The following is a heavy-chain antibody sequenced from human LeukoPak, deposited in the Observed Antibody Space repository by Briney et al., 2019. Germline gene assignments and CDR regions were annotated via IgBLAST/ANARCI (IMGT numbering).Heavy chain of an antibody. CDR3: ARCSGGSYYHSDDY. J-gene: IGHJ4*02. D-gene: IGHD2-15*01. CDR2: ISTSSSYI. Sequence: TGGSLRLSCAASGFTFSNAWMSRVRQAPGKGLEWVSSISTSSSYIFYADSVKGRFTISRDNAKNSLYLQMNSLRAEDTAVYYCARCSGGSYYHSDDYWGQGTLVTVSS. CDR1: GFTFSNAW. V-gene: IGHV3-21*01.